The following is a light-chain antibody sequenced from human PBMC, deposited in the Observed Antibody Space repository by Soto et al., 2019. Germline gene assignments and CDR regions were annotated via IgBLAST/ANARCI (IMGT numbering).Light chain of an antibody. V-gene: IGLV2-14*01. CDR1: SSDVGAYNY. J-gene: IGLJ1*01. Sequence: QSVLTQPASVSGSPGQSITISCTGTSSDVGAYNYVSWYQQHPGKAPKLMIYEVSNRPSGVSNRFSGSKSGNTASLTISGLQAEDEADYYCTSYTRTSTLYVFGTGTKVTV. CDR2: EVS. CDR3: TSYTRTSTLYV.